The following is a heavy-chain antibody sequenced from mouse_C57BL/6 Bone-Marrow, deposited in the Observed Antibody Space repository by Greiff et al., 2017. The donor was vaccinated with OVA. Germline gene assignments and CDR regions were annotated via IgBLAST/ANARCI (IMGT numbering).Heavy chain of an antibody. CDR2: IYPSDSET. CDR3: AREGGYDYYYFDY. J-gene: IGHJ2*01. V-gene: IGHV1-61*01. CDR1: GYTFTSYW. Sequence: QVQLQQPGAELVRPGSSVKLSCKASGYTFTSYWMDWVKQRPGQGLEWIGNIYPSDSETHYNQKFKDKATLTVDKSSSTAYMQLSSLTSEDSAVYYCAREGGYDYYYFDYWGHGTTLTVSS. D-gene: IGHD2-4*01.